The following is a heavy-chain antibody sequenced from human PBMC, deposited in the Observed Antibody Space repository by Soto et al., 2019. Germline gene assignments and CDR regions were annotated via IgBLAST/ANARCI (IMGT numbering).Heavy chain of an antibody. D-gene: IGHD5-12*01. CDR2: LYSTGRA. CDR3: ARMSLRATAYYYYYDMDV. CDR1: GFTVSTNY. Sequence: GGSLRLSCAASGFTVSTNYMSWVRQAPGKGLEWVSILYSTGRAYYADSVKGRFTVSRDDSKNTLYLQMNSLRADDTAVYYCARMSLRATAYYYYYDMDVWGQGTTVTVSS. V-gene: IGHV3-53*01. J-gene: IGHJ6*02.